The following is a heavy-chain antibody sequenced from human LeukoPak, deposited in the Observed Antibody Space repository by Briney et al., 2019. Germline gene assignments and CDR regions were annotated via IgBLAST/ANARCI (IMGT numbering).Heavy chain of an antibody. CDR3: ARGYWSMVRGVYYFDY. Sequence: PSETLSLTCTVSGGSISSSSYYWGWIRQPPGKGLEWIGSIYYSGSTYYNPSLKSQVTISVDTSKNQFSLKLSSVTAADTAVYYCARGYWSMVRGVYYFDYWGQGTLVTVSS. D-gene: IGHD3-10*01. V-gene: IGHV4-39*01. J-gene: IGHJ4*02. CDR1: GGSISSSSYY. CDR2: IYYSGST.